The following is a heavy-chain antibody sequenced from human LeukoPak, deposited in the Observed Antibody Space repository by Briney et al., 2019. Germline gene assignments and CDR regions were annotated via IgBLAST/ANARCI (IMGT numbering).Heavy chain of an antibody. CDR2: IKQDGSEK. V-gene: IGHV3-7*01. CDR3: ASYDFWSGYGDY. CDR1: GFTFNSYW. D-gene: IGHD3-3*01. Sequence: GGSLRLSCAASGFTFNSYWMSWVRQAPGKGLEWEDNIKQDGSEKYYVDSVKVRFTISRDNAKNSLYLQMNSLRAEDTAVYYCASYDFWSGYGDYWGQGTLATVTS. J-gene: IGHJ4*02.